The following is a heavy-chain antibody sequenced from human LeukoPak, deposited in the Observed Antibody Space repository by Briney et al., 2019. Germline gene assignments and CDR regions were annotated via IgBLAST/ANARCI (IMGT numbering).Heavy chain of an antibody. D-gene: IGHD5-12*01. Sequence: GASVKVSCKASGYTFTGYYMHWVRQAPGQGLEWMGWINPNRGGTNYAQKFQGRVTMTRDASISTAYMELSRLRSDDTAVYYCARDAAGYDLGVDYWGQGTLVTVSS. CDR3: ARDAAGYDLGVDY. J-gene: IGHJ4*02. CDR2: INPNRGGT. V-gene: IGHV1-2*02. CDR1: GYTFTGYY.